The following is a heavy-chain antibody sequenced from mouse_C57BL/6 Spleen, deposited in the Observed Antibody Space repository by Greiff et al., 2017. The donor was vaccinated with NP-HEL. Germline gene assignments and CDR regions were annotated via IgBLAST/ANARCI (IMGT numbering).Heavy chain of an antibody. CDR1: GYTFTSYW. V-gene: IGHV1-64*01. Sequence: PLQQPLPAPVPPFASVNFSCKASGYTFTSYWMHWVKQRPGQGLEWIGMIHPNSGSTNYNEKFKSKATLTVDKSSSTAYMQLSSLTSEDSAVYYCARYGGYPFAYWGQGTLVTVSA. CDR2: IHPNSGST. CDR3: ARYGGYPFAY. D-gene: IGHD2-2*01. J-gene: IGHJ3*01.